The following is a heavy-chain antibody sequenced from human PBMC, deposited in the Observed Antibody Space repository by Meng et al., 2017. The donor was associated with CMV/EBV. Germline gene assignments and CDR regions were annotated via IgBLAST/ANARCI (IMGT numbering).Heavy chain of an antibody. D-gene: IGHD3-10*01. CDR3: ARDAYYYGSGSYSEVDY. CDR2: ISSSSSYI. V-gene: IGHV3-21*01. CDR1: GFTFSSYS. Sequence: GGFLRLSCAASGFTFSSYSMNWVRQAPGKGLEWVSSISSSSSYIYYADSVKGRFTISRDNAKNSLYLQMNSLRAEDTAVYYCARDAYYYGSGSYSEVDYWGQGTLVTVSS. J-gene: IGHJ4*02.